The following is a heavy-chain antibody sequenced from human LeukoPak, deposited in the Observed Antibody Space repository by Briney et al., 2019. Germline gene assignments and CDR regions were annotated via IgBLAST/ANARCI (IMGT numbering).Heavy chain of an antibody. J-gene: IGHJ4*02. Sequence: PGGSLRLSCAASGFTVRSNYMSWVRQAPGKGLEWVSVIYSGGSTYYADSVKGRFTISRDNSKNTLCLQMNSLRAEDTAVYYCAREVYYDRSGYYYWGQGTLVTVSS. CDR2: IYSGGST. V-gene: IGHV3-66*01. CDR1: GFTVRSNY. CDR3: AREVYYDRSGYYY. D-gene: IGHD3-22*01.